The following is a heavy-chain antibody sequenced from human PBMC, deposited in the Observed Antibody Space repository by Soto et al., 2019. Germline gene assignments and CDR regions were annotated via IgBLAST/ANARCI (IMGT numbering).Heavy chain of an antibody. J-gene: IGHJ6*02. CDR3: TRRKNDDIRFYYYYGLDV. CDR1: GGTFSSYA. CDR2: IISIFGTA. V-gene: IGHV1-69*12. Sequence: QVQLVQSGAEVKKPGSSVKVSCKASGGTFSSYAISWVRQAPGQGLEWMGGIISIFGTANYAQKFQGRVTITADESTSTAYMELSSLRSEDTAVYYCTRRKNDDIRFYYYYGLDVWGQGTAVTVSS. D-gene: IGHD3-9*01.